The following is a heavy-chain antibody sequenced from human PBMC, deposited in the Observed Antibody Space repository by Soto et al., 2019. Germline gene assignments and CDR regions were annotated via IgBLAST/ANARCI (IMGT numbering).Heavy chain of an antibody. D-gene: IGHD2-21*02. J-gene: IGHJ4*02. V-gene: IGHV3-30-3*01. Sequence: VGSLRLSCAGSGFTFSSDAMHWVRQAPGEGLEWVAVISYDGSNKYYADSVKGRFTISRDNSTNTLYLKMNSLRAEDTAVYYCARDQTCGGDCYRYYFDYWGQGT. CDR3: ARDQTCGGDCYRYYFDY. CDR1: GFTFSSDA. CDR2: ISYDGSNK.